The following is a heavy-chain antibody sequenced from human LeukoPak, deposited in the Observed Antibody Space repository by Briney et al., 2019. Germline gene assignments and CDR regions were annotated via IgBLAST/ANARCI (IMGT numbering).Heavy chain of an antibody. D-gene: IGHD3-16*02. Sequence: GGSLRLSCAASGFTFSSYEMNWVRQAPGKGLEWVSYISSSGTTIHYADSVKGRFTISRDNAKSSVYLQMNSLRVEDTAVYYCARVRYQTADYWGQGTLVTVSS. J-gene: IGHJ4*02. CDR3: ARVRYQTADY. CDR1: GFTFSSYE. CDR2: ISSSGTTI. V-gene: IGHV3-48*03.